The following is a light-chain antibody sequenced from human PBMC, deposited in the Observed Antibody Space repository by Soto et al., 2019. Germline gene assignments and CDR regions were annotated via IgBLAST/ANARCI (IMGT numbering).Light chain of an antibody. V-gene: IGLV1-44*01. CDR3: AAWDGSLDVVL. Sequence: QPVLTQPPSASGTPGQRVTISCSGSSSNIGTNTVTWYQQFPGSAPQLLLYNTNQRPSGVPGRFSGSKSGTSASLAISGLQSEDEADYYCAAWDGSLDVVLFGGGTKLTVL. CDR1: SSNIGTNT. J-gene: IGLJ2*01. CDR2: NTN.